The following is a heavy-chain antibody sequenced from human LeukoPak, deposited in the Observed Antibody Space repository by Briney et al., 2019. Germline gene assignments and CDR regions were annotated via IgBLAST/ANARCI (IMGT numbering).Heavy chain of an antibody. Sequence: GASVKVSCKASGYTFTGYYMHWVRQAPGQGLEWMGWINPNSGSTNYAQKFQGRVTMTRDTSISTAYMELSRLRSDDTAVYYCARPLIGSGSYNYWGQGTLVTVSS. CDR2: INPNSGST. CDR1: GYTFTGYY. J-gene: IGHJ4*02. D-gene: IGHD3-10*01. V-gene: IGHV1-2*02. CDR3: ARPLIGSGSYNY.